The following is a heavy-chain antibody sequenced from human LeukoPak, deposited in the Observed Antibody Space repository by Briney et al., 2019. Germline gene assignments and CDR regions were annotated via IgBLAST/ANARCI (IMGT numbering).Heavy chain of an antibody. D-gene: IGHD3-10*01. CDR3: ARSALLWFGELSYNP. J-gene: IGHJ5*02. CDR2: INPNSGGT. CDR1: VYTFTGYY. V-gene: IGHV1-2*02. Sequence: ASVKVSCKASVYTFTGYYMHWVRQAPGQGLEWMGWINPNSGGTNYAQKFQGRVTMTRNTSINTAYMELSSLRSEDTAVYYCARSALLWFGELSYNPWGQGTLVTVSS.